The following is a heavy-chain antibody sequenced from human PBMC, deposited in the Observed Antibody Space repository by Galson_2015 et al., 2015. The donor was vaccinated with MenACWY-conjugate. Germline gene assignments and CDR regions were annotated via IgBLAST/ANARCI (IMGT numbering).Heavy chain of an antibody. CDR2: IYPGDFDT. CDR3: QTYGMDV. V-gene: IGHV5-51*01. J-gene: IGHJ6*02. Sequence: WVRQMPGKGLAWLGIIYPGDFDTRYSPSFEGQVTISVDKSINTAYLQWNSLKASDTAMYYSQTYGMDVWGQGTTVTVSS.